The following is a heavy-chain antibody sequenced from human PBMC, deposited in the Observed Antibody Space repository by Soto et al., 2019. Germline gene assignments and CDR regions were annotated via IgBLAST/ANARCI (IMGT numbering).Heavy chain of an antibody. CDR1: GFTFSSYG. CDR2: IWYDGSNK. D-gene: IGHD5-12*01. V-gene: IGHV3-33*01. CDR3: ARVGPSGSYYCYGMDV. J-gene: IGHJ6*02. Sequence: QVQLVESGGGVVQPGRSLRLSCAASGFTFSSYGMHWVRQAPGKGLEWVAVIWYDGSNKYYADSVKGRFTISRDNSKNTLYLQMNSLRAEDTAVYYCARVGPSGSYYCYGMDVWGQGTTVTVSS.